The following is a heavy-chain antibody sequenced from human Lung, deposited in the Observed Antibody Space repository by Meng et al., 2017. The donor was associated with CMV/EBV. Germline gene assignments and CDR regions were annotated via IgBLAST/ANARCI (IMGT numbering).Heavy chain of an antibody. D-gene: IGHD1-1*01. CDR2: MNPNTGNT. CDR3: ARNTGVY. CDR1: GYTFTSHD. Sequence: VTVSCKASGYTFTSHDIHWVRLTTAQGLEWLGWMNPNTGNTGFAQNFQGRVAMTRNIALNTAYMELSSLTPADTAVYFCARNTGVYWGQGTQVTVSS. V-gene: IGHV1-8*01. J-gene: IGHJ4*02.